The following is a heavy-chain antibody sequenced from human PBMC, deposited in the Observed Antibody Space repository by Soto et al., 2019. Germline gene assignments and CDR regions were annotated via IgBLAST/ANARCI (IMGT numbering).Heavy chain of an antibody. V-gene: IGHV4-39*01. CDR1: GGSIISRSYY. CDR3: ARLLYDRSGYYYFDY. D-gene: IGHD3-22*01. J-gene: IGHJ4*02. CDR2: IYYSGST. Sequence: SETLSLTCTVSGGSIISRSYYWGWIRRPPGKGLEWIGSIYYSGSTYDNPSLKSRVSTSVETSKNQFSLKLSSVTAADTAVYYCARLLYDRSGYYYFDYWGQGILVTVSS.